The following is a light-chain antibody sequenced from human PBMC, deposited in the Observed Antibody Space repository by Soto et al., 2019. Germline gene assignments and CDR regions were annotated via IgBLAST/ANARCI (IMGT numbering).Light chain of an antibody. V-gene: IGLV6-57*04. J-gene: IGLJ3*02. CDR1: SGSIASNY. CDR3: QSYDSSNHKV. CDR2: EDN. Sequence: NFMLTQPHSVSESPGKTVTISCTRISGSIASNYVQWYQQRPGSAPTTVIYEDNQRPSGVPDRFSGSIDSSSNSASLTISGLKTEDEADYYCQSYDSSNHKVFGGGTKLTVL.